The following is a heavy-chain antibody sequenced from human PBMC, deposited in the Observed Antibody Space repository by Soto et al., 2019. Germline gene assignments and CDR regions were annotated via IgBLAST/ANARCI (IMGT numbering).Heavy chain of an antibody. D-gene: IGHD2-8*01. Sequence: QVQLVESGGGVVQPGRSLRLSCAASGFSFSHYDMHWVRQAPGKGLEWLAVISYDETKKHYADSVKGRFTISRDNSKNTLYLQISGLRAEDTALYAGARQQNNGADRTSDYWGQGTLVTVSS. CDR2: ISYDETKK. J-gene: IGHJ4*02. CDR1: GFSFSHYD. CDR3: ARQQNNGADRTSDY. V-gene: IGHV3-30-3*01.